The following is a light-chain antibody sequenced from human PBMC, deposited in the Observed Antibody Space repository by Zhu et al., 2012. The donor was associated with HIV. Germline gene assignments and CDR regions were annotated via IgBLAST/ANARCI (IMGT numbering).Light chain of an antibody. J-gene: IGKJ1*01. CDR3: QQYSTYMT. CDR2: KAS. CDR1: QSIDNW. V-gene: IGKV1-5*03. Sequence: DIQMTQSPSILSASMGDRVTITCRASQSIDNWLAWYQQKPGKAPKLLIYKASTLQSGVPSRFSGIGSGTEFTLTISSLQPDDFATYYCQQYSTYMTFGQGTRGGNQT.